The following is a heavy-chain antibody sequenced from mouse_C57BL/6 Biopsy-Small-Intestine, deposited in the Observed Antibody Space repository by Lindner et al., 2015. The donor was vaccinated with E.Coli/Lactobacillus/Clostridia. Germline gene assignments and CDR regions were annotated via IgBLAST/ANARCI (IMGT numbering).Heavy chain of an antibody. Sequence: SVKVSCKASGYTFIGYYIHWVRQAPGQGLEWMGRINPNVGDTNSAQKFQGRVTMTRDTSISTAYMELSSLRSDDTAVYYCARDHVDCTSTSCYNWGQGTLVTVSS. CDR2: INPNVGDT. CDR1: GYTFIGYY. J-gene: IGHJ4*01. CDR3: ARDHVDCTSTSCYN. D-gene: IGHD2-10*02. V-gene: IGHV1-74*01.